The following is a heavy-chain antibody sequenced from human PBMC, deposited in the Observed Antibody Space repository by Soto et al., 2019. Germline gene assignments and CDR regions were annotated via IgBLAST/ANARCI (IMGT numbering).Heavy chain of an antibody. CDR2: IYYSGST. J-gene: IGHJ6*02. Sequence: QLQLQESGPGLVKPSETLSLTCTVSGGSISSSSYYWGWIRQPPGKGLEWIGSIYYSGSTYYNPSLKSRVTISVDTSKNQFSLKLSSVTAADTAVYYCARRRVASHAYYYYYGMDVWGQGTTVTVSS. CDR1: GGSISSSSYY. V-gene: IGHV4-39*01. CDR3: ARRRVASHAYYYYYGMDV.